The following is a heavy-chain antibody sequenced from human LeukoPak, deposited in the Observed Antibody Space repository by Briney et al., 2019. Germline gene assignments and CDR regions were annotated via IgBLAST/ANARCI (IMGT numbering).Heavy chain of an antibody. D-gene: IGHD5-24*01. Sequence: SVKVSCKASGGTFSSYAISWVRQAPGQGLEGMGGIIPIFGTANYAQKFQGRVTITADESTSTAYMELSSLRSEDTAVYYCAKTPEMATIGWFDPWGQGTLVTVSS. CDR3: AKTPEMATIGWFDP. CDR1: GGTFSSYA. J-gene: IGHJ5*02. CDR2: IIPIFGTA. V-gene: IGHV1-69*13.